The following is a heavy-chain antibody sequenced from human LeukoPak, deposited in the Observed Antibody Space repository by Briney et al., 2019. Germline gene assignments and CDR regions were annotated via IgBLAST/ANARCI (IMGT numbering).Heavy chain of an antibody. J-gene: IGHJ3*02. CDR1: GGTFSSYA. CDR2: IIPIFGAA. CDR3: AFPTDYGDPGGAFDI. V-gene: IGHV1-69*13. D-gene: IGHD4-17*01. Sequence: SVKVSCKASGGTFSSYAISWVRQALGQGNEWMGGIIPIFGAAHYAQKFQGRVTITADESTSTAYMELSGLRSEDTAVYYCAFPTDYGDPGGAFDIWGQGTMVTVSS.